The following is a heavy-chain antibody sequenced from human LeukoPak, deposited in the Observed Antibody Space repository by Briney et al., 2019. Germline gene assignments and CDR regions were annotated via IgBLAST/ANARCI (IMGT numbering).Heavy chain of an antibody. V-gene: IGHV4-61*02. CDR3: AREYYYGSGSYALDY. J-gene: IGHJ4*02. CDR1: GCSISSGNYY. CDR2: IYTTGST. D-gene: IGHD3-10*01. Sequence: SETLSLTCTVSGCSISSGNYYWSWIRQPAGKGLEWIGRIYTTGSTNYNPSLKSRVTISVDTSKNQFSLKLSSVTAADTAVYYCAREYYYGSGSYALDYWGQGTLVTVSS.